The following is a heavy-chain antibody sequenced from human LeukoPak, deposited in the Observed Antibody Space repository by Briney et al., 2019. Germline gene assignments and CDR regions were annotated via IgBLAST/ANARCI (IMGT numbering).Heavy chain of an antibody. D-gene: IGHD2-21*02. CDR1: GYTFTSYA. J-gene: IGHJ4*02. CDR2: INPNSGGT. V-gene: IGHV1-2*06. Sequence: ASVKVSCKASGYTFTSYAMHWVRQAPGQGLEWMGRINPNSGGTNYAQKFQGRVTMTRDTSISTAYMELSRLRSDDTAVYYCAREDPYCGGDCYPDYWGQGTLVTVSS. CDR3: AREDPYCGGDCYPDY.